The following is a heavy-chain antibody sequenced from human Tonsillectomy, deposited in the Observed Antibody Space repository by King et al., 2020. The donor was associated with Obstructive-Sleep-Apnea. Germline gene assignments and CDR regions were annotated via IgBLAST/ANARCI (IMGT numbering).Heavy chain of an antibody. Sequence: VQLQESGPGLVKPSQTLSLTCTVSGGSISSGGYYWSWIRQRPGKGLEWIGYIYYSGNTHYNPSLKSRVTISLDTSKNQASLKLSTVPAADTAVYYCASGHWCSGSSTSEFYYYGMDVWGQGTTVTVSS. J-gene: IGHJ6*02. D-gene: IGHD3-10*02. CDR1: GGSISSGGYY. V-gene: IGHV4-31*03. CDR2: IYYSGNT. CDR3: ASGHWCSGSSTSEFYYYGMDV.